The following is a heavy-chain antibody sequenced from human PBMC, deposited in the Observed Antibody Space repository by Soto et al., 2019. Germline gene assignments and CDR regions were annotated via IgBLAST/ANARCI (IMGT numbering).Heavy chain of an antibody. Sequence: AASVKVSGTASGYTFTSYGISWVRQAPGQGREWMGWISAYNGNTNYAQKLQGRVTMTTDTSMSTAYMELRSLRSDDTAVYYCARTPNHVYFDYWGQGTLVTVSS. CDR1: GYTFTSYG. V-gene: IGHV1-18*01. J-gene: IGHJ4*02. CDR2: ISAYNGNT. CDR3: ARTPNHVYFDY.